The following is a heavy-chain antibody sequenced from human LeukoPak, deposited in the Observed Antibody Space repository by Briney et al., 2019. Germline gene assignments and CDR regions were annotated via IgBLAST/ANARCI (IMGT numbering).Heavy chain of an antibody. Sequence: PSETLSLTCTVSGGSISSYYWSWLRQPPGKGLEWIGYIYYSGSTNYNPSLKSRVTISVDTSKNQFSLKLSSVTAADTAVYYCARDIRRGNYDFWSGPYFDYWGQGTLVTVSS. CDR2: IYYSGST. CDR1: GGSISSYY. V-gene: IGHV4-59*01. D-gene: IGHD3-3*01. J-gene: IGHJ4*02. CDR3: ARDIRRGNYDFWSGPYFDY.